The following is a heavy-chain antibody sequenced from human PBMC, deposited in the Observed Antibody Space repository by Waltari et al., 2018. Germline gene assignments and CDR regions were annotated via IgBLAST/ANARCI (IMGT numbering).Heavy chain of an antibody. Sequence: EVLLVGSGGGLVQPGRSSSLSCACSGFVFVDCAMHWVRQAPGKGLEWVSGISGNNVNIDYADSVRGRFTISRDNAKNSLYLEMTGLRPEGTALYYCVKDAWGGNYYFFYLDAWGKGTTVTVSS. V-gene: IGHV3-9*01. CDR3: VKDAWGGNYYFFYLDA. J-gene: IGHJ6*03. D-gene: IGHD3-16*01. CDR1: GFVFVDCA. CDR2: ISGNNVNI.